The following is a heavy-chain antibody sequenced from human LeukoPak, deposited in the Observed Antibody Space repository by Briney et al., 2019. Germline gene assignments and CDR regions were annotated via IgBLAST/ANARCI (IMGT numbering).Heavy chain of an antibody. V-gene: IGHV1-8*03. CDR2: MNPNSGNT. D-gene: IGHD6-13*01. CDR3: ARGRSPISSSWRTFDY. CDR1: GYTFTSYD. J-gene: IGHJ4*02. Sequence: ASVKVSCKASGYTFTSYDINWVRQATGQGLEWMGWMNPNSGNTGYAQKFQGRVTITRNTSISTAYMELSSLRSEDTAVYYCARGRSPISSSWRTFDYWGQGTLVTVPS.